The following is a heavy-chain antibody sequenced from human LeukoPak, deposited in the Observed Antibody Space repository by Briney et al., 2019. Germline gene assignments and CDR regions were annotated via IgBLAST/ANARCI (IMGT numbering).Heavy chain of an antibody. Sequence: GGSLRLSCAASGFTFSNYPMYWVRQAPGKGLEWVAVITYDGSNKYYADSVKGRFTISRDNSKNTVYLQMDSLRGEDTAVYYCAREPQNYDFWSGPDTYYYYMDVWGKGITVTVSS. CDR3: AREPQNYDFWSGPDTYYYYMDV. D-gene: IGHD3-3*01. V-gene: IGHV3-30-3*01. J-gene: IGHJ6*03. CDR1: GFTFSNYP. CDR2: ITYDGSNK.